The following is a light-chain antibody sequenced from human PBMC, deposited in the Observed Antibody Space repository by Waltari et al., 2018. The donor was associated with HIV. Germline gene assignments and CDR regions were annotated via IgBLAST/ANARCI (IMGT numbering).Light chain of an antibody. CDR3: QSYDTSLSAVV. V-gene: IGLV1-40*01. CDR1: SSNLGAGYD. J-gene: IGLJ3*02. CDR2: DNH. Sequence: QSVVTQPPSVSGAPGQRITISCSGSSSNLGAGYDVHWYQQLPGTAPKVIIYDNHKRPSGGPDRFSGSKSGTSASLAITGLQAEDEAEYYCQSYDTSLSAVVFGGGTTLTVL.